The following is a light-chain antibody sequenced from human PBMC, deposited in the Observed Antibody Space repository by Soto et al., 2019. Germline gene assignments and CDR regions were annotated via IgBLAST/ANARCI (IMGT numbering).Light chain of an antibody. J-gene: IGLJ2*01. CDR3: ATWDRSLTGEV. CDR1: SSNIGNNY. CDR2: DSN. Sequence: QSVLTQPPSVSAAPGQKVTISCSGSSSNIGNNYVSWFQQLPGTAPKLLIYDSNKRPSGIPDRFSGSKSGTSATLDITGLQTGDEADYYCATWDRSLTGEVFGGGTKPTVL. V-gene: IGLV1-51*01.